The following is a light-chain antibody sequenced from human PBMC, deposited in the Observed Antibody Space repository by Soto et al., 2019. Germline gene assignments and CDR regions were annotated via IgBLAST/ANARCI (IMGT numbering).Light chain of an antibody. Sequence: EIVLTQSPDTLSLSPGERATLSCRASQSVRSSLAWYQQKPGQAPRLLIYDASNRATGIPARFSGSGSGTDFTLTIISLEPEDVAVYYCQQRSNWPPEVTFGPGTKVDIK. J-gene: IGKJ3*01. CDR1: QSVRSS. CDR3: QQRSNWPPEVT. CDR2: DAS. V-gene: IGKV3-11*01.